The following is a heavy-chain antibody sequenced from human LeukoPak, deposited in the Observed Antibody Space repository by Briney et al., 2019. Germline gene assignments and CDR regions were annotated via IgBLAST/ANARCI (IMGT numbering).Heavy chain of an antibody. J-gene: IGHJ4*02. V-gene: IGHV4-61*08. CDR3: ARVRKETIRGGDCYVLDS. D-gene: IGHD2-21*02. CDR1: GGSISSGGYY. CDR2: IYYSGST. Sequence: SETLSLTCTVSGGSISSGGYYWSWIRQPPGKGLEWIANIYYSGSTNYNPSLKSRVTISVDTSKNQFSLKLSSVTAADTAMFYCARVRKETIRGGDCYVLDSWGQGTLVTVSS.